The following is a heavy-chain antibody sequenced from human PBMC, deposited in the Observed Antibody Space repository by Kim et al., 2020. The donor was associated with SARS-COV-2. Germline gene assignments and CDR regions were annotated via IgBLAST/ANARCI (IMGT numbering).Heavy chain of an antibody. V-gene: IGHV4-39*01. CDR3: ARTHYGDYYIDV. CDR1: GGSISSSSYY. Sequence: SETLFLTCTVSGGSISSSSYYWGWIRQPPGKGLEWIGSIYYSGSTYYNPSLKSRVTISVDTSKNQFSLKLSSVTAADTAVYYCARTHYGDYYIDVWGKGT. CDR2: IYYSGST. D-gene: IGHD4-17*01. J-gene: IGHJ6*03.